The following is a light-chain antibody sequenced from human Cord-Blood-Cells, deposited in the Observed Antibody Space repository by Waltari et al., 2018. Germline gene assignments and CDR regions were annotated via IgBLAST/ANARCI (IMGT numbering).Light chain of an antibody. Sequence: IQLTQSPSSLSASVGDRVTITCRASQGISSYLAWYQQKPGKAPKLLIYAASTLQSGVPSXXXGSGSGXXFXLTISXLXPEDFATYYCQQLNSYPRTFGQGTKLEIK. CDR3: QQLNSYPRT. CDR1: QGISSY. CDR2: AAS. V-gene: IGKV1-9*01. J-gene: IGKJ2*01.